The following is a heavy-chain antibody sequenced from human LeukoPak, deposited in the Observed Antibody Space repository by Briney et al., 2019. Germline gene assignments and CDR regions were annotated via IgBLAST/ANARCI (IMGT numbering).Heavy chain of an antibody. CDR3: ARDYSAAGTYYYGMDV. V-gene: IGHV1-46*01. CDR1: GYTFGSYY. CDR2: INPSGGNT. Sequence: ASVKVSCKASGYTFGSYYIHWVRQAPGQGLEWVGIINPSGGNTNYAEKFQGRVTITADKSTSTAYMELSSLRSEDTAVYYCARDYSAAGTYYYGMDVWGQGTTVTVSS. J-gene: IGHJ6*02. D-gene: IGHD6-13*01.